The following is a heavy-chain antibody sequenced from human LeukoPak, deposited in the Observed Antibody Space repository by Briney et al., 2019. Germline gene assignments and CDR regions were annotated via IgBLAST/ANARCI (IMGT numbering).Heavy chain of an antibody. CDR1: GYTFTSYG. CDR2: ISAYNGNT. D-gene: IGHD2-15*01. J-gene: IGHJ4*02. CDR3: ARTDIVVVVAAYDY. V-gene: IGHV1-18*01. Sequence: ASVKVSCKASGYTFTSYGIRWVRPAPGQGLEWMGWISAYNGNTNYAQKLQGRVTMTTDTSTSTAYMELRSLRSDDTAVYYCARTDIVVVVAAYDYWGQGTLVTVPS.